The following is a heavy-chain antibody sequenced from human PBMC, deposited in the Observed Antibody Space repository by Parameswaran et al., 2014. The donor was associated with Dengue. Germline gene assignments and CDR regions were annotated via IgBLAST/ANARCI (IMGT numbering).Heavy chain of an antibody. D-gene: IGHD3-10*01. CDR3: ATSYGSGSYYNLYDSYYYYGMDV. V-gene: IGHV3-48*04. J-gene: IGHJ6*02. CDR2: ISSSSSTI. Sequence: WIRQPPGKGLEWVSYISSSSSTIYYADSVKGRFTISRDNAKNSLYLQMNSLRAEDTAVYYCATSYGSGSYYNLYDSYYYYGMDVWGQGTTVTVSS.